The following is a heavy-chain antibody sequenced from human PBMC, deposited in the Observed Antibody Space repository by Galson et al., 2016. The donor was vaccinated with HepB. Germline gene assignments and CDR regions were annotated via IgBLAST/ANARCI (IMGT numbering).Heavy chain of an antibody. Sequence: SVKVSCKASGYTFDINGISWLRQTPEHGLEWLGWISAYNGNSNHAQNLQGRVTLTTDTSTSTAYMELRALTSDDTAVYFCAGDGAVSPSNFDSWGQGTLVAASS. V-gene: IGHV1-18*04. J-gene: IGHJ4*02. CDR2: ISAYNGNS. CDR1: GYTFDING. CDR3: AGDGAVSPSNFDS. D-gene: IGHD2-8*01.